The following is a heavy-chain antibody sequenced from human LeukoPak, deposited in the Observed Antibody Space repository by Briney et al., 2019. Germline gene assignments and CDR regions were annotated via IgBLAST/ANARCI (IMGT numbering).Heavy chain of an antibody. CDR3: ARIFGYAKWYFDL. D-gene: IGHD2-2*03. CDR1: GGSFSSYY. V-gene: IGHV4-59*12. Sequence: SETLSLTCTVSGGSFSSYYWSWIRQPPGKGLEWIGYIYYSGSTNYNPSLKSRVTMSVDTSNNQFSLKLTSLTAADTAVYYCARIFGYAKWYFDLWGRGTLVTVSS. CDR2: IYYSGST. J-gene: IGHJ2*01.